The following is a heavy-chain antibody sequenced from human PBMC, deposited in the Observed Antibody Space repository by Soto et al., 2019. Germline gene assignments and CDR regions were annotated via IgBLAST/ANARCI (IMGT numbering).Heavy chain of an antibody. J-gene: IGHJ4*02. V-gene: IGHV2-5*02. CDR1: GFSLTTSGVG. CDR3: AHRVLRTVFGLVTTTAIYFDF. CDR2: IYWDDDK. Sequence: QITLNESGPTGVRPTETLTLTCRFSGFSLTTSGVGVGWIRQSPGKAPEGLALIYWDDDKRYSASLKSRLTITKDTSKNQVVLTVSDLDPTDTATYYCAHRVLRTVFGLVTTTAIYFDFWGQGTPVAVSS. D-gene: IGHD3-3*01.